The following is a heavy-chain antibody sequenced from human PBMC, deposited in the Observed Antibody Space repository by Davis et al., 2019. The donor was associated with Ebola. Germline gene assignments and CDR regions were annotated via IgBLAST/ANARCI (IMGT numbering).Heavy chain of an antibody. CDR1: GFTFSDYY. Sequence: PGGSLRLSCAASGFTFSDYYMSWIRQAPGKGLEWVANIKQDGSEKYYVDSVKGRFTISRDNAKNSLYLQMNSLRAEDTAVYYCAYSTTRRGGYYYYGMDVWGKGTTVTVPS. D-gene: IGHD6-13*01. V-gene: IGHV3-7*01. J-gene: IGHJ6*04. CDR3: AYSTTRRGGYYYYGMDV. CDR2: IKQDGSEK.